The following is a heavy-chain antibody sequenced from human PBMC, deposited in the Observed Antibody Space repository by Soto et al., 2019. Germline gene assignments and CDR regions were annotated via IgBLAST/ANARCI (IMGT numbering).Heavy chain of an antibody. CDR3: PRDPYSGSYYLDFQH. CDR1: GFTFSSYG. D-gene: IGHD1-26*01. V-gene: IGHV3-30*03. CDR2: ITNDGSSK. Sequence: GGSLRLSCAASGFTFSSYGMHWVRQAPGKGLEWVSGITNDGSSKYYADSVKGRFTISRDNAKNTLYLQMNSLRAEDTAVYYCPRDPYSGSYYLDFQHWGKGTLVKVPS. J-gene: IGHJ1*01.